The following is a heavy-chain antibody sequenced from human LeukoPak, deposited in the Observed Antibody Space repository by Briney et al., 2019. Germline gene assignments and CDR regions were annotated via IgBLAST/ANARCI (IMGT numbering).Heavy chain of an antibody. D-gene: IGHD3-16*02. Sequence: GGSLRLSCAASGFTFSNYWMHWVRQAPGKGLVWVSRINSDGSRTTYADSVTGRFTISRDNAKNSMYLQMNSLRIEDTALYYCSKDISAGGLDVWGPGTPVTVSS. V-gene: IGHV3-74*01. CDR2: INSDGSRT. CDR1: GFTFSNYW. CDR3: SKDISAGGLDV. J-gene: IGHJ6*02.